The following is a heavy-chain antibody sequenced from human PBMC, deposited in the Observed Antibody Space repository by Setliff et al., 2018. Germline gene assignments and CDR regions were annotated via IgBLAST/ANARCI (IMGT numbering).Heavy chain of an antibody. CDR2: IYYSGST. J-gene: IGHJ6*02. D-gene: IGHD6-19*01. V-gene: IGHV4-39*07. Sequence: SETLSLTCTVSGGSISSGSYYWSWIRQPAGKGLEWIGSIYYSGSTYYNPSLKSRVTISVDTSKNQFSLKLSSVTAADTAVYYCARVNQYSSVWYNYYYGMDVWGQGTTVTVSS. CDR1: GGSISSGSYY. CDR3: ARVNQYSSVWYNYYYGMDV.